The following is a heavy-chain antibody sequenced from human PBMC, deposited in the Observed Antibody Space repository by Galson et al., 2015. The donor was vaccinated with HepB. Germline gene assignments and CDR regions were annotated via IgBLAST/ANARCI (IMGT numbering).Heavy chain of an antibody. J-gene: IGHJ4*02. V-gene: IGHV1-18*01. Sequence: SVKVSCEASGYTFTSYGISWVRQAPGQGLEWMGWISAYNGNTNYAQKLQGGVTMTTDTSTSTAYMELRSLRSDDTAVYYCARDNFYGYCSGGNCYPFDYWGQGTLVTVSS. CDR3: ARDNFYGYCSGGNCYPFDY. CDR1: GYTFTSYG. D-gene: IGHD2-15*01. CDR2: ISAYNGNT.